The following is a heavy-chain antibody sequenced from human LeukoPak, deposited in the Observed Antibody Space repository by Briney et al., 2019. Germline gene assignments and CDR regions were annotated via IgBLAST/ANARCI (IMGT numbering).Heavy chain of an antibody. J-gene: IGHJ4*02. V-gene: IGHV1-2*04. CDR3: ARVSLIYGSGSYYQSPLTY. Sequence: ASVKVSCKASGYTFIDYYIHWVRQAPGQGLEWMGWINPNSGVTNCAQKFQAWVTMTRDTSISTAYMELSRPRSDDTAVYYCARVSLIYGSGSYYQSPLTYWGQGALVTVSS. CDR2: INPNSGVT. D-gene: IGHD3-10*01. CDR1: GYTFIDYY.